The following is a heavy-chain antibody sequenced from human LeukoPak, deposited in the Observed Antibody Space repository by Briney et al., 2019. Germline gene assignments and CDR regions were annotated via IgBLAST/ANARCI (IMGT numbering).Heavy chain of an antibody. CDR3: AKFEGALLGNYYMDV. J-gene: IGHJ6*03. CDR1: GFPFSDFA. Sequence: GGSLKLSCAVSGFPFSDFAMSWVRQAPGKGLEWVSTISGGGDNTYFADSVKGRFTISRDNSKNTLFLQMVSLRAEDTAVYYCAKFEGALLGNYYMDVWGKGTTVTVSS. CDR2: ISGGGDNT. V-gene: IGHV3-23*01.